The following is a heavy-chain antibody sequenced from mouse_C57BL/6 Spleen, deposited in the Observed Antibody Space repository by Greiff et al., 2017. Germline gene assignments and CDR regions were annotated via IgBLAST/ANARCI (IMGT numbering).Heavy chain of an antibody. CDR1: GFNIKDDY. V-gene: IGHV14-4*01. D-gene: IGHD2-2*01. CDR2: IDPENGDT. J-gene: IGHJ3*01. Sequence: EVQLQQSGAELVRPGASVKLSCTASGFNIKDDYMHWVKQRPEQGLEWIGWIDPENGDTEYASKFQGKATITADTSSNTAYLQLSSLTSEDTAVYYCTGGYDKWFAYWGQGTLVTVSA. CDR3: TGGYDKWFAY.